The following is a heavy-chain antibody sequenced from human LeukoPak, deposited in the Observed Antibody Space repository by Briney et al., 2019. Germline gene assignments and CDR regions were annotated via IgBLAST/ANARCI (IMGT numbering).Heavy chain of an antibody. D-gene: IGHD2-2*01. J-gene: IGHJ4*02. CDR1: GGSISSGSYY. CDR2: IYTSGST. V-gene: IGHV4-61*02. CDR3: ARELVPAAIDY. Sequence: SETLSLTCTVSGGSISSGSYYWSWIRQPAGKGLEWIGRIYTSGSTNYNPSLKSRVTISVDTSKNQFSLKLSSVTAADTAVYYCARELVPAAIDYWGQGTLVTVSS.